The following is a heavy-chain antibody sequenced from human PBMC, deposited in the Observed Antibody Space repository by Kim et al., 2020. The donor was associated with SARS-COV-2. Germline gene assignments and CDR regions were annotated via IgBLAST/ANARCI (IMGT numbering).Heavy chain of an antibody. Sequence: GGSLRLSCAASGFTFRSHAMNWVRQAPGKGLEWVSGISGGGGTTNYADSVKGRFTISRDNSKNTLYLQMNSLRAEDTAVYYCAKRFCCGGTCYSIDYWGQGTLVTVSS. D-gene: IGHD2-15*01. CDR2: ISGGGGTT. CDR1: GFTFRSHA. CDR3: AKRFCCGGTCYSIDY. J-gene: IGHJ4*02. V-gene: IGHV3-23*01.